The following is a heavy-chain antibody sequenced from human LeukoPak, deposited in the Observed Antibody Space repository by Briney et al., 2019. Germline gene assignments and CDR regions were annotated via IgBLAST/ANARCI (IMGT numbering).Heavy chain of an antibody. J-gene: IGHJ4*02. CDR1: GFTFSSYS. V-gene: IGHV3-48*01. Sequence: GGSLRLSCAASGFTFSSYSMNWVRQAPGKGLEWVSYISSSSSTIYYADSVKGRFTISRGNAKNSLYLQMNSLRAEDTAVYYCARGNEVLRFLEWLSTPFDYWGQGTLVTVSS. CDR2: ISSSSSTI. CDR3: ARGNEVLRFLEWLSTPFDY. D-gene: IGHD3-3*01.